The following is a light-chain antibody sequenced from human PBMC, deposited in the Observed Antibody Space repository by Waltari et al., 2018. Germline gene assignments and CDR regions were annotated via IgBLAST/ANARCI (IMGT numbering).Light chain of an antibody. J-gene: IGLJ3*02. CDR1: SSDVGRYPF. CDR2: DVN. Sequence: QSVLTQPRSVSESPGQSVTISCTGTSSDVGRYPFVSWYQQHPGEAPKLMIYDVNTRPAGFPARFSGSKSGNTASLTISRLQAEDEADYFCCSFAGTYTFWVFGGGTKLTVL. CDR3: CSFAGTYTFWV. V-gene: IGLV2-11*01.